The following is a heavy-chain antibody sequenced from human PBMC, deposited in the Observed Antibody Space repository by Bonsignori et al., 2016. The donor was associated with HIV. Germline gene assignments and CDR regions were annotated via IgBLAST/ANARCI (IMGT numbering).Heavy chain of an antibody. D-gene: IGHD2-15*01. V-gene: IGHV1-24*01. J-gene: IGHJ4*02. CDR2: FDPEDGET. CDR3: ATDLFFLGYCSGGSCYSDAHDY. Sequence: WVRQAPGQGLEWMGGFDPEDGETIYAQKFQGRVTMTEDTSTDTAYMELSSLRSEDTAVYYCATDLFFLGYCSGGSCYSDAHDYWGQGTLVTVSS.